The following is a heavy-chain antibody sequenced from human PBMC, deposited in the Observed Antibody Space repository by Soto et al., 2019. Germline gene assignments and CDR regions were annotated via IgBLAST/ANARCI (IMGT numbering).Heavy chain of an antibody. D-gene: IGHD6-19*01. Sequence: SETLSLTCAVYGGSFSGYYWSWIRQPPGKGLEWIGEINHSGSTNYNPSLKSRVTISVDTSKNQFSLKLSSVTAADTAVYYCARGFFRSSGSTYYYYVLDVWGQGPRSPSP. J-gene: IGHJ6*02. V-gene: IGHV4-34*01. CDR3: ARGFFRSSGSTYYYYVLDV. CDR1: GGSFSGYY. CDR2: INHSGST.